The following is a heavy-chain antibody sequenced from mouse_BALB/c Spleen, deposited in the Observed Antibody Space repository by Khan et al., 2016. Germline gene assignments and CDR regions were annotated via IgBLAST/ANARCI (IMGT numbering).Heavy chain of an antibody. CDR1: GYAFSSYW. J-gene: IGHJ3*01. Sequence: QVQLQQSGAELVRPGSSVKISCKASGYAFSSYWMNWVKQRPGQGLEWIGQIYPGDVDTTYNGKFKGKATLTADKSSSTAYMQLSSLTSEDSAVDVGAREGYGDDTFAYWGQGTLVTVSA. CDR2: IYPGDVDT. D-gene: IGHD2-2*01. CDR3: AREGYGDDTFAY. V-gene: IGHV1-80*01.